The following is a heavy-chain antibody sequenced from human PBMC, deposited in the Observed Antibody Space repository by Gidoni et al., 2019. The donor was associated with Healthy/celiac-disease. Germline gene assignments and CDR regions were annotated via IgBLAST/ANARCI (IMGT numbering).Heavy chain of an antibody. D-gene: IGHD3-10*01. CDR2: IYYSGST. V-gene: IGHV4-59*01. CDR1: GGSISSYY. CDR3: ARSSHYGSGSHEYFQH. J-gene: IGHJ1*01. Sequence: QVQLQESGPGLVKPSETLSLTCTVSGGSISSYYWSWIRQPPGKGLEWIGYIYYSGSTNYNPSLKSRVTISVDTSKNQFSLKLSSVTAADTAVYYCARSSHYGSGSHEYFQHWGQGTLVTVSS.